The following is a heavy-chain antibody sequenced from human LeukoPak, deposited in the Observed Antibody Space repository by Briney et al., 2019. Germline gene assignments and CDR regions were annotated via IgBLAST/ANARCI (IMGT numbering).Heavy chain of an antibody. D-gene: IGHD2/OR15-2a*01. V-gene: IGHV3-48*01. CDR3: ARGGLSIMGY. CDR1: GITFSSYS. Sequence: GGSLRLSCGASGITFSSYSMNWVRQAPGKGLEWVSYISSSGSTKYYADSVKDRFTISRGNARNSLYLQMNSLRAEDTAVYFCARGGLSIMGYWGQGTLVTVSS. CDR2: ISSSGSTK. J-gene: IGHJ4*02.